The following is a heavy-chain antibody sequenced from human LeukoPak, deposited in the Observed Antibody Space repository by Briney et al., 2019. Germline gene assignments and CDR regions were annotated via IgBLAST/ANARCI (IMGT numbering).Heavy chain of an antibody. J-gene: IGHJ5*02. V-gene: IGHV4-59*01. Sequence: SETLSLTCTVSGGSINTYYWSWIRQPPGKGLEWIGYISYSGSTNYNPSLKSRVAISLDTSTNQFSLKQSSVPTADTAVYYCASSTCYDSSGYGSLDPWGQGTLVTVSS. CDR1: GGSINTYY. CDR2: ISYSGST. D-gene: IGHD3-22*01. CDR3: ASSTCYDSSGYGSLDP.